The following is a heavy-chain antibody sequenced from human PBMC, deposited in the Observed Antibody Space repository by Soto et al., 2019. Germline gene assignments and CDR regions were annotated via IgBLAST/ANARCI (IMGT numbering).Heavy chain of an antibody. CDR2: IYYSGST. J-gene: IGHJ5*02. CDR1: GGSISSYY. CDR3: ARIYYDFWSGYYRENWFDP. D-gene: IGHD3-3*01. V-gene: IGHV4-59*01. Sequence: NLSETLSLTCTVSGGSISSYYWSWIRQPSGKGLEWIGYIYYSGSTNYNPSLKSRVTISVDTSKNQFSLKLSSVTAADTAVYYCARIYYDFWSGYYRENWFDPWGQGTLVTVSS.